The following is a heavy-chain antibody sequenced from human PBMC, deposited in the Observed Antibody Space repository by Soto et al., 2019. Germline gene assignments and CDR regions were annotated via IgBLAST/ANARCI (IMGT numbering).Heavy chain of an antibody. D-gene: IGHD3-22*01. CDR1: GYTFTTSW. J-gene: IGHJ4*02. CDR2: IFPGDSDT. CDR3: ARHPSSSSDNTSCYYRFDF. V-gene: IGHV5-51*01. Sequence: GESLKISCMASGYTFTTSWIAWVRQMPGKGLEWMGIIFPGDSDTRYNPSFQGQVTISVDNSISTAYLRWDSLKASDTATYFCARHPSSSSDNTSCYYRFDFWGPGSLVTVSS.